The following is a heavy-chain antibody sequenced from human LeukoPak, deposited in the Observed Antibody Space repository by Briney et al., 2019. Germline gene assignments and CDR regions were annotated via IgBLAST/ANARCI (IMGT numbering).Heavy chain of an antibody. CDR2: MNPNSGNT. J-gene: IGHJ6*02. CDR3: ASGALYGDSSYYYGMDV. V-gene: IGHV1-8*01. CDR1: GYTFTSYD. D-gene: IGHD4-17*01. Sequence: ASVKVSCKASGYTFTSYDINWVRQATGQGLEWMGWMNPNSGNTGYAQKFQGRVTMTRNTSISTTYMELSSLRSEDTAVYYCASGALYGDSSYYYGMDVWGQGTTVTVSS.